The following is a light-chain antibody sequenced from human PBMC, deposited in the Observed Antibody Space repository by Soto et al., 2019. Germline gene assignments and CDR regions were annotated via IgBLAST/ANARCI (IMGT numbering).Light chain of an antibody. CDR2: GAS. V-gene: IGKV3-15*01. Sequence: EIVLTQSPGTLSLSPGERATLSCRASQNLSSKFLAWYQQKSGQSPRLLIYGASTRATGIPARFSGSGSGTEFTLTISSLQSEDFAVYYCQQYNNWPRTFGQGTKLEIK. CDR1: QNLSSKF. J-gene: IGKJ2*01. CDR3: QQYNNWPRT.